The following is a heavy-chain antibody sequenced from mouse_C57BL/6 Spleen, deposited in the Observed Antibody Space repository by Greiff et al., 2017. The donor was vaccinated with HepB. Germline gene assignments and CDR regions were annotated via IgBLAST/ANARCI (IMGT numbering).Heavy chain of an antibody. D-gene: IGHD2-5*01. J-gene: IGHJ1*03. Sequence: EVNVVESGGGLVKPGGSLKLSCAASGFTFSDYGMHWVRQAPEKGLEWVAYISSGSSTIYYADTVKGRFTISRDNAKNTLFLQMTSLRSEDTAMYYCARDYSNTGWYFDVWGTGTTVTVSS. V-gene: IGHV5-17*01. CDR1: GFTFSDYG. CDR2: ISSGSSTI. CDR3: ARDYSNTGWYFDV.